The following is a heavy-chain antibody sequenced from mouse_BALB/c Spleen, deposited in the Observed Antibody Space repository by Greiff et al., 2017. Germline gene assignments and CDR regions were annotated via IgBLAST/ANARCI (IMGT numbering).Heavy chain of an antibody. J-gene: IGHJ2*01. CDR2: ISSGGST. CDR3: ANYYGYFDY. V-gene: IGHV5-6-5*01. CDR1: GFTFSSYA. Sequence: EVMLVESGGGLVKPGGSLKLSCAASGFTFSSYAMSWVRQTPEKRLEWVASISSGGSTYYPDSVKGRFTISRDNARNILYLQMSSLRSEDTAMYYCANYYGYFDYWGQGTTLTVSS. D-gene: IGHD1-1*01.